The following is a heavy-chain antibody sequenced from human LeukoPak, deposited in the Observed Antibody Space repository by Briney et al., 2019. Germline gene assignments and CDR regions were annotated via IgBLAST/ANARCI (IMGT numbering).Heavy chain of an antibody. Sequence: ASVKVSCKASGYTFTSYYMHWVRQAPGQGLEWMRIINPSGGSTSYAQKFQGRVTMTRDTSISTAYMELSRLRSDDTAVYYCAREVGENAEMATITDYYYMDVWGKGTTVTVSS. J-gene: IGHJ6*03. CDR1: GYTFTSYY. D-gene: IGHD5-24*01. CDR2: INPSGGST. CDR3: AREVGENAEMATITDYYYMDV. V-gene: IGHV1-46*01.